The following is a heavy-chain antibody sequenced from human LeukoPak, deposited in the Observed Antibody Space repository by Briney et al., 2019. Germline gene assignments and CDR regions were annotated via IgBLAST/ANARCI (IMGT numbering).Heavy chain of an antibody. Sequence: SETLSLTCTVSGGSISSYSWSWIRQPAGKGLEWIGRIYISESTNYNPSLKSRVTMSVDTSKNQFSLRLSSVTAADTAVYYCARDLVTADSYYYYYMDVWGKGTTVTVSS. CDR2: IYISEST. V-gene: IGHV4-4*07. J-gene: IGHJ6*03. CDR3: ARDLVTADSYYYYYMDV. CDR1: GGSISSYS. D-gene: IGHD3-9*01.